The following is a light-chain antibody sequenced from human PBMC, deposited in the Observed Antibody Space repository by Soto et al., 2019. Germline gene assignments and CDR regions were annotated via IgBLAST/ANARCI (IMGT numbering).Light chain of an antibody. CDR2: GAS. Sequence: EIVMTQSPATLSVSPGERATLSCRASQSVSNNLAWYQQKAGQAPRLLIYGASTRATGIPARFSGSGSGTEFTLTLSSLQSEDFAVYYCQQYNNWPPPWTFGQGTKVENK. CDR3: QQYNNWPPPWT. CDR1: QSVSNN. J-gene: IGKJ1*01. V-gene: IGKV3-15*01.